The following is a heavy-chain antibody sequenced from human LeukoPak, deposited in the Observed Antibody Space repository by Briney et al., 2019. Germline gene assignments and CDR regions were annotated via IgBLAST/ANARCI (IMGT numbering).Heavy chain of an antibody. Sequence: SETLSLTCTVSGGSISGYYWNWIRQPPGKGLEWIGYISDTVNTYYNPSLKSRVSISMDTSKNQLSLELRSVTAADTAVYFCARSMYSGTYWGSFHFWGQGTQVTASS. CDR3: ARSMYSGTYWGSFHF. D-gene: IGHD1-26*01. V-gene: IGHV4-59*12. J-gene: IGHJ4*02. CDR1: GGSISGYY. CDR2: ISDTVNT.